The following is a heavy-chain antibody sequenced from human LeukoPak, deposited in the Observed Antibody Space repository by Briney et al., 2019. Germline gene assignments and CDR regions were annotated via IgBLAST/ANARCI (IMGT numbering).Heavy chain of an antibody. CDR3: ARDAGVVVAARYFDC. Sequence: GRSLRLSCAASGFTFSSYGMHWVRQAPGKGLEWVAVTWYDGSNKYYADSVKGRFTISRDNSKNTLYLQMNSLRAEDTAVYYCARDAGVVVAARYFDCWGQGTLVTVSS. CDR1: GFTFSSYG. CDR2: TWYDGSNK. D-gene: IGHD2-15*01. J-gene: IGHJ4*02. V-gene: IGHV3-33*01.